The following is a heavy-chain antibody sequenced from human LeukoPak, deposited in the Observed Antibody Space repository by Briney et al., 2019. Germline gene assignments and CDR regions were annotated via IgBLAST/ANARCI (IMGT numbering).Heavy chain of an antibody. CDR2: IYSGGDT. CDR3: AGTGVRGYSYGYDY. J-gene: IGHJ4*02. CDR1: GFTVSSNY. V-gene: IGHV3-66*02. D-gene: IGHD5-18*01. Sequence: GGSLRLSCAASGFTVSSNYMSWVRQAPGKGLEWVSIIYSGGDTYYADSAKGRFTISRDNSKNTLYLQMNSLRTEDTAVYYCAGTGVRGYSYGYDYWGQGTLVTVSS.